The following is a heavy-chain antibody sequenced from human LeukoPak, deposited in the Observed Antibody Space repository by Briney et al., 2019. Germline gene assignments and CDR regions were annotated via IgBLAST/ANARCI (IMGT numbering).Heavy chain of an antibody. CDR3: ARGEYSSSWYKAPGWFDP. J-gene: IGHJ5*02. Sequence: SETLSLTCTVSGGSISSSSYCWSWIRQPPGKGLEWIGYIYYSGSTNYNPSLKSRVTISVDTSKNQFSLKLSSVTAADTAVYYCARGEYSSSWYKAPGWFDPWGQGTLVTVSS. D-gene: IGHD6-13*01. V-gene: IGHV4-61*01. CDR1: GGSISSSSYC. CDR2: IYYSGST.